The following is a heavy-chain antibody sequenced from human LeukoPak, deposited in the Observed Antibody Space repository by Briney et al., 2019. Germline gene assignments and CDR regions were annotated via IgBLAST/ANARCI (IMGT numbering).Heavy chain of an antibody. CDR2: ISYDGGNK. CDR1: GFTFSSYA. D-gene: IGHD3-22*01. J-gene: IGHJ4*02. CDR3: ASPYDSSGFRHFDY. Sequence: GGSLRLSCAASGFTFSSYAMHWVRQAPGKGLEWVAVISYDGGNKYYADSVKGRFTISRDNSKNTLYLQMNSLRAEDTAVYYCASPYDSSGFRHFDYWGQGTLVTVSS. V-gene: IGHV3-30-3*01.